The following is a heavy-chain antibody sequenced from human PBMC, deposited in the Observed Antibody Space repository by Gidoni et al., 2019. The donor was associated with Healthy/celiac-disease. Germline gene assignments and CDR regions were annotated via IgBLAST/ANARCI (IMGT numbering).Heavy chain of an antibody. CDR3: ARARGSRRIDY. V-gene: IGHV4-34*01. D-gene: IGHD3-10*01. CDR2: INHSGST. J-gene: IGHJ4*02. CDR1: GGSFSGYY. Sequence: QVQLQQWGAGLLTPSETLSLTCAVYGGSFSGYYWSWIRQPPGKGLEWIGEINHSGSTNYNPSLKSRVTISVDTSKNQCSLKLSSVTAADTAVYYCARARGSRRIDYWGQGTLVTVSS.